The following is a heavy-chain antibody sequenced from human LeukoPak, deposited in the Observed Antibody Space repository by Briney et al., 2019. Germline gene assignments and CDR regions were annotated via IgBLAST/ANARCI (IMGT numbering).Heavy chain of an antibody. CDR1: GFTFSSYG. V-gene: IGHV3-30*02. D-gene: IGHD3-16*01. CDR3: AKARYGYHYYYYMDV. J-gene: IGHJ6*03. Sequence: PGGSLRLSCAASGFTFSSYGKHWVRQAPGKGLEWVALIRYDGSNKYYADSVKGRFTISRDNSKNTLYLQMNSLRAEDTAVYYCAKARYGYHYYYYMDVWGKGTTFTVSS. CDR2: IRYDGSNK.